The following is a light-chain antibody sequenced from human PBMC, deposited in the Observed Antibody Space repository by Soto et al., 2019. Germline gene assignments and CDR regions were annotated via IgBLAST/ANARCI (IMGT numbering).Light chain of an antibody. CDR2: EVN. CDR1: SSDVGGYNY. V-gene: IGLV2-8*01. J-gene: IGLJ1*01. Sequence: QSALTQPPSASGSPGQSVTISCTGTSSDVGGYNYVAWYQQYPGKAPKLMIYEVNKRPSGVPDRFSGSKSGNTASLTVSGLQAEDEADYYCSSYGGYYNYVFGTGTKVTV. CDR3: SSYGGYYNYV.